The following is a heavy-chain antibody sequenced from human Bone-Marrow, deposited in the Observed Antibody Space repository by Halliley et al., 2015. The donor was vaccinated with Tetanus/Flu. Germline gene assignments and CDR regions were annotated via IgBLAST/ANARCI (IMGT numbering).Heavy chain of an antibody. CDR2: IKEDGSVK. Sequence: SLRLSCAASGFTFSSYWMSWVRQAPGKGLEWVGNIKEDGSVKYYVDSAKGRFTISRDNARNSVYLQMNNLRGDDTAVYYCARSDRSPGDYWGHGTLVTVSS. CDR1: GFTFSSYW. V-gene: IGHV3-7*03. CDR3: ARSDRSPGDY. J-gene: IGHJ4*01.